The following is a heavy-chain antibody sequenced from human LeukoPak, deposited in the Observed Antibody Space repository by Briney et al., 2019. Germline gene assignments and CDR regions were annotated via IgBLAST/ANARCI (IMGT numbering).Heavy chain of an antibody. D-gene: IGHD6-13*01. CDR3: ARDSEPGIAAAESSVAFDI. Sequence: ASVKVSCKVSGYTLTELSMHWVRQAPGQGLEWMGWINTNTGNPTYAQGFTGRFVFSLDTSVSTAYLQISSLKAEDTAVYYCARDSEPGIAAAESSVAFDIWGQGTMVTVSS. CDR1: GYTLTELS. J-gene: IGHJ3*02. CDR2: INTNTGNP. V-gene: IGHV7-4-1*02.